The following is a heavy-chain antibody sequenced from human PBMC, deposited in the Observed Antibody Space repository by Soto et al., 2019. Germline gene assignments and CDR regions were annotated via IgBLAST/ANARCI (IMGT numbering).Heavy chain of an antibody. CDR1: GGSISSGGYY. J-gene: IGHJ6*02. Sequence: PSETLSLTCTVSGGSISSGGYYWSWIRQPPGKGLEWIGEINHSGSTNYNPSLKSRVTISVDTSKNQFSLKLSSVTAADTAVYYCARGRNNWNWNYYYGMDVWGQGTTVTVSS. D-gene: IGHD1-7*01. CDR3: ARGRNNWNWNYYYGMDV. V-gene: IGHV4-39*07. CDR2: INHSGST.